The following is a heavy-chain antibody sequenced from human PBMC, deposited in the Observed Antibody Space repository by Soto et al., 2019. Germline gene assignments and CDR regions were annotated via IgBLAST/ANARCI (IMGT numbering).Heavy chain of an antibody. CDR3: ARRGIAVAGDYYYYGMDV. CDR2: IYPGDSDT. J-gene: IGHJ6*02. V-gene: IGHV5-51*01. CDR1: GYSFTSYW. Sequence: PGESLKISCKGSGYSFTSYWIGWVRQMPGKGLEWMGIIYPGDSDTRYSPSFQGQVTISADKSISTAYLQWSSLKASDTAMYYCARRGIAVAGDYYYYGMDVWGQGTTVTVSS. D-gene: IGHD6-19*01.